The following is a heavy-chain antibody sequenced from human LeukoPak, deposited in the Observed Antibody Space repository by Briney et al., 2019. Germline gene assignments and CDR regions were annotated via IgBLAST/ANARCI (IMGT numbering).Heavy chain of an antibody. CDR1: GGSFSGYY. J-gene: IGHJ4*02. V-gene: IGHV4-34*01. D-gene: IGHD1-26*01. CDR2: INHSGGT. CDR3: ATVNTGSFGIVGALFDY. Sequence: SETLSLTCAVYGGSFSGYYWSWIRQPPGKGLEWIGEINHSGGTNYNPSLKSRVTISVDTSKNQFSLKLSSVTAADTAVYYCATVNTGSFGIVGALFDYWGQGTLVTVSS.